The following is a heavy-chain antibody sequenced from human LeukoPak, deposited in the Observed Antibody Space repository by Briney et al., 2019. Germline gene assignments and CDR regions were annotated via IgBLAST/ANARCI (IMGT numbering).Heavy chain of an antibody. Sequence: SETLSLTCAVYGGSFSGYYWGWIRQPPGKGLEWIGSVSYRGNTYYNPSLKSRVTISVVTSKSQFSLRLNSVTAADTSVYYCARLWSGLRPPDYWGQGTLPTVSS. J-gene: IGHJ4*02. D-gene: IGHD3-3*01. CDR2: VSYRGNT. CDR1: GGSFSGYY. V-gene: IGHV4-39*01. CDR3: ARLWSGLRPPDY.